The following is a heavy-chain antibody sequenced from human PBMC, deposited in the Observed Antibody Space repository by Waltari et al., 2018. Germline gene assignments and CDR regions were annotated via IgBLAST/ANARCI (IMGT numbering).Heavy chain of an antibody. CDR1: GFTFDDYA. D-gene: IGHD3-22*01. Sequence: EVQLVESGVGLVQPGRSPRLSCAASGFTFDDYAMHWVRQAPGKGLEWVSGISWNSGSIGYADSVKGRFTISRDNAKNSLYLQMNSLRAEDMALYYCAKGRNTMIDKDDAFDIWGQGTMVTVSS. V-gene: IGHV3-9*03. CDR2: ISWNSGSI. CDR3: AKGRNTMIDKDDAFDI. J-gene: IGHJ3*02.